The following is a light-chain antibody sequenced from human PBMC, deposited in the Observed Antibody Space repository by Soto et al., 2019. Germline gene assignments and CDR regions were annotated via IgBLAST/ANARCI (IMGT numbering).Light chain of an antibody. CDR1: SRDVGCYNY. Sequence: QSALTQPASVSGSPGQSITISCTGTSRDVGCYNYVSWYQQRPGKAPKLMIYNVNNRPSGVSDRFSGSKSGNTASLTISGLQAEDEADYYCNSYSNSTTLYVFGTGTKVTVL. CDR3: NSYSNSTTLYV. V-gene: IGLV2-14*01. CDR2: NVN. J-gene: IGLJ1*01.